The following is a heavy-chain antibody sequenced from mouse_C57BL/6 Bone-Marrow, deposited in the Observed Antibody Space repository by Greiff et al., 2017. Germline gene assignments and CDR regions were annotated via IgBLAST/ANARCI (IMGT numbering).Heavy chain of an antibody. V-gene: IGHV1-63*01. CDR1: GYTFTNYW. Sequence: VQGVESGAELVRPGTSVKMSCKASGYTFTNYWIGWAKQRPGHGLEWIGDIYPGGGYTNYNEKFKGKATLTADKSSSTAYMQFSSLTSEDSAIYYCARSRWDAMDYWGQGTSVTVSS. CDR3: ARSRWDAMDY. J-gene: IGHJ4*01. CDR2: IYPGGGYT. D-gene: IGHD4-1*01.